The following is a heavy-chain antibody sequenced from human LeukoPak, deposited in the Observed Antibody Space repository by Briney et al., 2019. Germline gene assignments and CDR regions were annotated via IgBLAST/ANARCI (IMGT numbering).Heavy chain of an antibody. V-gene: IGHV1-2*04. Sequence: ASVNVSCKASGYTFTGYYMHWVRQAPGQGLEWMGWINPNSGGTNYAQKFQGWVTMTRDTSISTAYMELSRLKSDDTAVYYCARGRGSPRNYYYYGMDVWGQGTTVTVSS. D-gene: IGHD3-10*01. CDR3: ARGRGSPRNYYYYGMDV. CDR2: INPNSGGT. J-gene: IGHJ6*02. CDR1: GYTFTGYY.